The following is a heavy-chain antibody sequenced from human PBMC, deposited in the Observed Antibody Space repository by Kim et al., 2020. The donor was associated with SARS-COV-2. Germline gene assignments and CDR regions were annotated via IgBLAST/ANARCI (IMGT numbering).Heavy chain of an antibody. CDR2: ISYDGSNK. V-gene: IGHV3-30*04. CDR3: ARDLRYYGMDV. Sequence: GGSLRLSCAASGFTFSSYAMHWVRQAPGKGLEWVAVISYDGSNKYYADSVKGRFTISRDNSKNTLYLQINILRAEDTAVYYCARDLRYYGMDVWGQGTTV. J-gene: IGHJ6*02. CDR1: GFTFSSYA.